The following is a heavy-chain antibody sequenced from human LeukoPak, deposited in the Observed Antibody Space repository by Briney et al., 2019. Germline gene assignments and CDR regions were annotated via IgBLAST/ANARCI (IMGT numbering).Heavy chain of an antibody. J-gene: IGHJ4*02. Sequence: SDTLSLTCTVSGGSISSYYWSWIRQPDGKGLEWIGRIYTSGSTNYNPSLKSRVTMSVDTSKNQFSLKLSSVTAADTAVHYCARHQRSRSYYDSSGYLGYWGQGTLVTVSS. V-gene: IGHV4-4*07. CDR2: IYTSGST. D-gene: IGHD3-22*01. CDR1: GGSISSYY. CDR3: ARHQRSRSYYDSSGYLGY.